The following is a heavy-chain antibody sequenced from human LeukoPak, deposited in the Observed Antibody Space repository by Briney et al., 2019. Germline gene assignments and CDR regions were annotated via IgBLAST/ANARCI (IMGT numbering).Heavy chain of an antibody. V-gene: IGHV1-18*01. CDR2: ISAYNGNT. J-gene: IGHJ3*02. Sequence: ASVKVSCKASGYTFTSYGISWVRQAPGQGLEWMGWISAYNGNTNYAQKLQGRVTMTTDTSTSTAYMELRSLRSDDTAVYYCARDSGIWCSSTSCYHDAFDIWGQGTMVTVSS. CDR3: ARDSGIWCSSTSCYHDAFDI. D-gene: IGHD2-2*01. CDR1: GYTFTSYG.